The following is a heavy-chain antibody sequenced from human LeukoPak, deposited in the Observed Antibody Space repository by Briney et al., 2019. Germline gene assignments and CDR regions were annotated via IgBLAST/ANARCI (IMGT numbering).Heavy chain of an antibody. CDR2: ISSSSITI. CDR3: ARPGMMGAFDI. V-gene: IGHV3-48*01. CDR1: GFTVSSNY. D-gene: IGHD3-16*01. Sequence: GGSLRLSCAASGFTVSSNYMNWVRQAPGKGLEWVSYISSSSITIYYADSVKGRFTISRDNARNSLYLQMNSLRAEDTAVYYCARPGMMGAFDIWGQGTMVTVSS. J-gene: IGHJ3*02.